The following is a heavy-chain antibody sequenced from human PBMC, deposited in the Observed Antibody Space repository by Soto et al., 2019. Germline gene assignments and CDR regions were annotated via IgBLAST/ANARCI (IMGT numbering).Heavy chain of an antibody. V-gene: IGHV5-51*01. CDR2: IYPGDSDT. J-gene: IGHJ6*02. CDR1: GYSFTSYW. D-gene: IGHD1-26*01. CDR3: AASWELNYYYYGMDV. Sequence: GESLKISCKGSGYSFTSYWIGWVRQMPGKGLEWMGIIYPGDSDTRYSPSFQGQVTISADKSISTAYLQWSSLKASDTAMYYCAASWELNYYYYGMDVWGQGTTVTVYS.